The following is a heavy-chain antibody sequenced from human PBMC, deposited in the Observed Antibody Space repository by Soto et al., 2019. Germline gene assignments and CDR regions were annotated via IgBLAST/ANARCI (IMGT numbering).Heavy chain of an antibody. CDR1: GGIFSTYA. J-gene: IGHJ4*02. CDR3: ARDRDDYGSGNYYNRIDF. D-gene: IGHD3-10*01. Sequence: QVQLVQSGAEVKKPGSSVKVSCKASGGIFSTYAISWLRQAPGQGLEWMGGIIPLFGTPNYAQRFQGRGTITADESTSTASMELSRMRSEETAVYYCARDRDDYGSGNYYNRIDFWGQGTLVTVSS. V-gene: IGHV1-69*01. CDR2: IIPLFGTP.